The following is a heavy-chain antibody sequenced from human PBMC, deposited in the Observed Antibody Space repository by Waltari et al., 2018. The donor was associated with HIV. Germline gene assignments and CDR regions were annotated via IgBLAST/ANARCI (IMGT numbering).Heavy chain of an antibody. V-gene: IGHV4-59*01. CDR3: ARVSSGSPPLYYGMDV. CDR2: IYYSGST. CDR1: GGSLSNYS. Sequence: QVQLQESGPGLVKSSETLSLSCTVSGGSLSNYSWTWIRQPPGKGPEWIGYIYYSGSTNYSPALKSRVTISVDTSENQFSLKLSSVTAADTAVYYCARVSSGSPPLYYGMDVWGQGTTVTVSS. D-gene: IGHD1-26*01. J-gene: IGHJ6*02.